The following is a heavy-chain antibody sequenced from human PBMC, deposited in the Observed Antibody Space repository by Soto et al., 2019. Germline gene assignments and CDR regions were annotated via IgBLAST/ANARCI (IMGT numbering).Heavy chain of an antibody. V-gene: IGHV4-31*03. CDR3: AREEGGGYDHRWFDP. J-gene: IGHJ5*02. Sequence: SETLSLTCTVSGGSISSGGLYWSWILHHPGKGLEWIGYIFYSGSTYYNPSLKSRVSISVDTSKNQFSLKLSSVTAADTAVYYCAREEGGGYDHRWFDPWGQGTLVTVSS. D-gene: IGHD5-12*01. CDR1: GGSISSGGLY. CDR2: IFYSGST.